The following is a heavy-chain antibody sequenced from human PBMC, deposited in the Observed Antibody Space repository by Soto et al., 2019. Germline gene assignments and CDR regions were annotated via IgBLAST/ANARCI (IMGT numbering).Heavy chain of an antibody. V-gene: IGHV3-15*01. CDR3: STALRRDSALGAY. CDR1: GFPFIDAW. CDR2: IRSNADGGTT. Sequence: GGSLRLSCAASGFPFIDAWMSWVRQAPGKGLQWIGRIRSNADGGTTDLTAPVRDRFSISRDDSKNTLYLQMNSLKIDDTAVYFCSTALRRDSALGAYWGLGILVTVSS. J-gene: IGHJ4*02. D-gene: IGHD3-16*01.